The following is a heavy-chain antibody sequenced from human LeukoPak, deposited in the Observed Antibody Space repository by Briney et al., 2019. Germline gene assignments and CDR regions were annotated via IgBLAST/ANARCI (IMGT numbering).Heavy chain of an antibody. CDR3: ARDSTVTTQGYYFDY. V-gene: IGHV3-48*01. CDR1: GFTFSSYS. CDR2: ISSSSSTI. D-gene: IGHD4-11*01. Sequence: QPGGSLRLSCAASGFTFSSYSMNWVRQAPGKGLEWVSYISSSSSTIYYADSVKGRFTISRDNSKNTLYLQMNSLRAEDTAVYYCARDSTVTTQGYYFDYWGQGTLVTVSS. J-gene: IGHJ4*02.